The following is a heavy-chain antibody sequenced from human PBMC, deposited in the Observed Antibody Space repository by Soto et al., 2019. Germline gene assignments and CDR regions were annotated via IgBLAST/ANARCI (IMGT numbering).Heavy chain of an antibody. CDR3: ARLGYCTGSSCTNWYFDL. CDR1: GYIFTSHW. Sequence: PGESLKISCKGSGYIFTSHWISWVRQMPGEGLEWMGRIDPTDSYTVYSPSFKGHVSFSTDKSISTAYLQWSSLKASDTAIYYCARLGYCTGSSCTNWYFDLWGRDTLVTVSS. V-gene: IGHV5-10-1*01. J-gene: IGHJ2*01. CDR2: IDPTDSYT. D-gene: IGHD2-8*02.